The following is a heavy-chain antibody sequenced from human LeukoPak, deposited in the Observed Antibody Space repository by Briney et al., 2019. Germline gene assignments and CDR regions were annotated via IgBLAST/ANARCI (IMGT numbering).Heavy chain of an antibody. CDR3: ARVRGPQLSYSDY. Sequence: PGGSLRLSCAASGFTFSTYSMNWVRQAPGKGLEWVSSISSGSSYIYYADSVKGRFTISRDNAKNSLYLQMNSLRAEDTAVYYCARVRGPQLSYSDYWGQGTLVTVSS. CDR1: GFTFSTYS. D-gene: IGHD3-10*01. J-gene: IGHJ4*02. CDR2: ISSGSSYI. V-gene: IGHV3-21*01.